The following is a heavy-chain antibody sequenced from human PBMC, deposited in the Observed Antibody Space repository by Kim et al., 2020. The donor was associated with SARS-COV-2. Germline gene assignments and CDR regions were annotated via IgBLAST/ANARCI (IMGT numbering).Heavy chain of an antibody. D-gene: IGHD5-18*01. V-gene: IGHV1-46*01. CDR1: GYTFTSYY. J-gene: IGHJ6*02. CDR2: INPSGGST. Sequence: ASVKVSCKASGYTFTSYYMHWVRQAPGQGLEWMGIINPSGGSTSYAQKFQGRVTMTRDTSTSTVYMELSSLRSEDTAVYYCARDWSYGFYYYYGMDVWGQGTTVTVSS. CDR3: ARDWSYGFYYYYGMDV.